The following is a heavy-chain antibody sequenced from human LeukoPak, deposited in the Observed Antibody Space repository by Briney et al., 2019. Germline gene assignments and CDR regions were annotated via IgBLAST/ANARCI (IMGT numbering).Heavy chain of an antibody. CDR3: ARDLQIGYCSSTSCLHDAFDI. CDR2: INPSGGST. J-gene: IGHJ3*02. CDR1: GYTFTGYY. Sequence: ASVKVSCKASGYTFTGYYMHWVRQAPGQGLEWMGIINPSGGSTNYAQKFQGRVTMTRDTSISTAYMELSRLRSDDTAVYYCARDLQIGYCSSTSCLHDAFDIWGQGTMVTVSS. D-gene: IGHD2-2*01. V-gene: IGHV1-2*02.